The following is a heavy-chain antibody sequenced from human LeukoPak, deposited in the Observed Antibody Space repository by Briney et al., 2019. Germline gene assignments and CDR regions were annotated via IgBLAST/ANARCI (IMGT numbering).Heavy chain of an antibody. CDR3: ARELRYYYYYGMDV. Sequence: GASVKVSCKASGYTFTSYTIHWVRQAPGQRLEWMGWINAGNGNTMYSQKFQGRVTITRDTSASTAYMELSSLRSEDTAVYYCARELRYYYYYGMDVWGQGTTVTVSS. J-gene: IGHJ6*02. D-gene: IGHD4-17*01. V-gene: IGHV1-3*01. CDR1: GYTFTSYT. CDR2: INAGNGNT.